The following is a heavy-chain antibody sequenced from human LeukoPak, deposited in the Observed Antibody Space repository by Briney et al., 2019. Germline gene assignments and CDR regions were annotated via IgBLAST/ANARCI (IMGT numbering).Heavy chain of an antibody. J-gene: IGHJ4*02. CDR3: AKASSLRYGSGSYYNDFDY. Sequence: GGSLRLSCAATGLSVSSNFMSWVRQAPGKGLEWVSAISGSGGSTYYADSVKGRFTISRDNSKNTLYLQMNSLRAEDTAVYYCAKASSLRYGSGSYYNDFDYWGQGTLVTVSS. V-gene: IGHV3-23*01. CDR1: GLSVSSNF. D-gene: IGHD3-10*01. CDR2: ISGSGGST.